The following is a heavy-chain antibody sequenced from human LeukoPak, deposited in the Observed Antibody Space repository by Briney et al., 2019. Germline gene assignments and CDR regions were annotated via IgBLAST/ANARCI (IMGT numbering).Heavy chain of an antibody. J-gene: IGHJ4*02. V-gene: IGHV3-23*01. CDR2: ISGSGGST. Sequence: GGSLRLSCAASGFTFSSYAMSWVRQAPGKGLEWVSAISGSGGSTYYADSVEGRFTISRDNSKNTLYLQMNSLRAEDTAVYYCAKDGYYGSGSYGLDYWGQGTLVTVSS. D-gene: IGHD3-10*01. CDR3: AKDGYYGSGSYGLDY. CDR1: GFTFSSYA.